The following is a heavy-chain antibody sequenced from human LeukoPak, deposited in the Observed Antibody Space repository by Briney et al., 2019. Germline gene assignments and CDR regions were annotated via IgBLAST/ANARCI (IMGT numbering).Heavy chain of an antibody. J-gene: IGHJ3*02. D-gene: IGHD3-22*01. CDR2: INPSGGST. CDR1: GYTFTSYY. CDR3: ARDPRSNYYDSSGYSDAFDI. V-gene: IGHV1-46*01. Sequence: EASVKVSCKASGYTFTSYYMHWVRQAPGQGLEWMGIINPSGGSTSYAQKFQGRVTMTRDMSTSTVYMELSSLRSEDTAVYYCARDPRSNYYDSSGYSDAFDIWGQGTMVTVSS.